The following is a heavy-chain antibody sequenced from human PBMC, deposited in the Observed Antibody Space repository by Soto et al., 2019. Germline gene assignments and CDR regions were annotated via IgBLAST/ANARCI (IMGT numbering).Heavy chain of an antibody. CDR1: GFTFSSYA. Sequence: VQLVESGGGVVQPGRSLRLSCAASGFTFSSYAMHWVRQAPGKGLEWVSAISGSGGSTYYADSVKGRFTISRDNSKNTLYLQMNSLRAEDTAVYYCAKGGATAMVSVSWFDPWGQGTLVTVSS. J-gene: IGHJ5*02. V-gene: IGHV3-23*04. CDR2: ISGSGGST. CDR3: AKGGATAMVSVSWFDP. D-gene: IGHD5-18*01.